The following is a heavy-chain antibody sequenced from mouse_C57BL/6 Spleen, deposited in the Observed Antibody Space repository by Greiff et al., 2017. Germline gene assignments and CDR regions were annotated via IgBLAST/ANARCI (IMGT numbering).Heavy chain of an antibody. CDR3: ARKNYGSTAHYFDY. CDR2: IYPGGGYT. D-gene: IGHD1-1*01. CDR1: GYTFTNYW. Sequence: QVQLKQSGAELVRPGTSVKMSCKASGYTFTNYWIGWAKQRPGHGLEWIGDIYPGGGYTNYNEKFKGKATLTADKSSSTAYMQFSSLTSEDSAIYYCARKNYGSTAHYFDYWGQGTTLTVSS. J-gene: IGHJ2*01. V-gene: IGHV1-63*01.